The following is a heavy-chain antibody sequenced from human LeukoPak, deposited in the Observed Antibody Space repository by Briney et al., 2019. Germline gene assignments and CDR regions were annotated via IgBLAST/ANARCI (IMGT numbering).Heavy chain of an antibody. V-gene: IGHV4-59*01. Sequence: SETLSLTCTVSGGSISPYYWSWIRQPPGKGLDWIGFIYYTGTTSYNPSLKSRVTISLDTSKNQFSLRLSSVTAADTAVYYCATSTLYYDSSGYYYNDAFDIWGQGTMVTVSS. CDR1: GGSISPYY. D-gene: IGHD3-22*01. J-gene: IGHJ3*02. CDR2: IYYTGTT. CDR3: ATSTLYYDSSGYYYNDAFDI.